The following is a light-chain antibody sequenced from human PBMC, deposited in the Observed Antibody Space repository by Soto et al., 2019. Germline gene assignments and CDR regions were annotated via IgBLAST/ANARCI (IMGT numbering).Light chain of an antibody. CDR3: QHRSNWLGT. J-gene: IGKJ3*01. Sequence: EIVLTQSPATLSLSPGERATLSCRASQSVGSFLAWYQQKSGQTPRLLIYDASNRAPGIPARFGGSGSGTDFPLTISSLEPEDFAVYYCQHRSNWLGTFGPGTKVDIK. CDR2: DAS. CDR1: QSVGSF. V-gene: IGKV3-11*01.